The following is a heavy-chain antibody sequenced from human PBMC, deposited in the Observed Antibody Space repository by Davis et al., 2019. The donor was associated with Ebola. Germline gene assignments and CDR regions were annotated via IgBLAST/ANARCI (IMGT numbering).Heavy chain of an antibody. Sequence: ASVKVSCKASGYTFTSYAMHLVRQAPGQRFEWMGWINAGNGNTKYSQKFQSRVTITRDTSASTAYMELSSLRSEDTAVYYCARVMYQQQLAPYGMDVWGKGTTVTVSS. V-gene: IGHV1-3*01. D-gene: IGHD6-13*01. CDR2: INAGNGNT. J-gene: IGHJ6*04. CDR3: ARVMYQQQLAPYGMDV. CDR1: GYTFTSYA.